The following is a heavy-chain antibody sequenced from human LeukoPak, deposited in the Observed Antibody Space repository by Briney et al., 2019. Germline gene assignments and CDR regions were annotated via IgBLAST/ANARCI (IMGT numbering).Heavy chain of an antibody. CDR1: GFTFRSYV. D-gene: IGHD3-10*01. CDR3: AQDQSESGMWGPTDS. Sequence: GGSLRLSCAASGFTFRSYVMNWVRQAPGKGLEWVAAISYDGSNKYYADSVKGRFTISRDNSKNTLYLQVNSLRPADTAVYYCAQDQSESGMWGPTDSWGQGTLVTVSS. J-gene: IGHJ4*02. CDR2: ISYDGSNK. V-gene: IGHV3-30*18.